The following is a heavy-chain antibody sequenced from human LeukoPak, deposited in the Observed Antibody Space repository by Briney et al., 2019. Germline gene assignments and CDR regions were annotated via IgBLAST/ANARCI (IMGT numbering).Heavy chain of an antibody. J-gene: IGHJ6*03. CDR2: ISSRGVGI. CDR3: AKNALLGHPYYYMDV. Sequence: PGGSLRLSCAASGFTFNTYGMSWVRQAPGKGLEWVSSISSRGVGIFYADSVKGRFSISRDNSRNTLYLQMNSLRADNMAIYYCAKNALLGHPYYYMDVWGTGTTVTVSS. D-gene: IGHD2/OR15-2a*01. V-gene: IGHV3-23*01. CDR1: GFTFNTYG.